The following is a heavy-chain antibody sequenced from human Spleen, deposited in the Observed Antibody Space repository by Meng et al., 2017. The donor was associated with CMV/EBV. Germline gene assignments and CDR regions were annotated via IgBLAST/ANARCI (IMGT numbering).Heavy chain of an antibody. D-gene: IGHD4-11*01. V-gene: IGHV1-18*03. J-gene: IGHJ4*02. Sequence: ASVKVSCKTSGDNFSKYAFSWVRQAPGQGLEWMGWISGFNGKTFYAQSFQDRLTLTTDTSTTTAYMELRGLRSDDMAVYFCARGYDYSNYVPVDFWGQGTLVTVSS. CDR1: GDNFSKYA. CDR3: ARGYDYSNYVPVDF. CDR2: ISGFNGKT.